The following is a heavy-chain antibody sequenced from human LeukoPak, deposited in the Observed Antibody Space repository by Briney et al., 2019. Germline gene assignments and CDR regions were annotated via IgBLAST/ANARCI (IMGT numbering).Heavy chain of an antibody. J-gene: IGHJ4*02. V-gene: IGHV1-2*02. D-gene: IGHD3-22*01. CDR1: GYTFTGYY. CDR2: INPNSGGT. CDR3: ARGTLNARITMIVVVDFDY. Sequence: ASVKVSCKASGYTFTGYYMHWVRQAPGQGLEWMGWINPNSGGTNYAQKFQGRVTMTRDTSISTAYMELSRLRSDDTAVYYCARGTLNARITMIVVVDFDYWGQGTLVTVSS.